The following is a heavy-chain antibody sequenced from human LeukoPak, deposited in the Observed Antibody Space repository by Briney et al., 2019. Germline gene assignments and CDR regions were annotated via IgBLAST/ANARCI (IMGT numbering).Heavy chain of an antibody. CDR2: IWYDGSNE. V-gene: IGHV3-33*06. J-gene: IGHJ4*02. CDR1: GFTFSSYG. D-gene: IGHD3-10*01. Sequence: PGGSLRLSCAASGFTFSSYGMHWVRQAPGRGLEWVAVIWYDGSNEHYADSVKGRFTISRDNSKNTLYLQMNSLRAEDTAVYYCAKDGGSGNYYNPDYWGQGTLVTVSS. CDR3: AKDGGSGNYYNPDY.